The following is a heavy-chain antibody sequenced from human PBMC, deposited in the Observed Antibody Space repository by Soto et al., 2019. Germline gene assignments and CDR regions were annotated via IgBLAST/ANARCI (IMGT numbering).Heavy chain of an antibody. V-gene: IGHV3-30*18. Sequence: GGSLRLSCAASGFTFSSYGMHWVRQAPGKGLEWVAVISYDGSNKYYADSVKGRFTISRDNSKNTLYLQMNSLRAEDTAVYYCAKDWGVATMLYWGQGTLVTVSS. CDR3: AKDWGVATMLY. CDR1: GFTFSSYG. D-gene: IGHD5-12*01. CDR2: ISYDGSNK. J-gene: IGHJ4*02.